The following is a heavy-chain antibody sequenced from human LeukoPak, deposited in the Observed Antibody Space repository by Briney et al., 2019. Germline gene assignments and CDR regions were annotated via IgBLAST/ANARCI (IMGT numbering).Heavy chain of an antibody. Sequence: ASVTVSCKASGYTFTGYYMHWVRQAPGQGPEWMGWINPNSGGTSYAQKFQDRVTMTRDTSISTAYMELSRLTSDDTAVYYCARGDGGLWNFDYWGQGTLVTVSS. D-gene: IGHD2-21*01. CDR2: INPNSGGT. CDR3: ARGDGGLWNFDY. J-gene: IGHJ4*02. CDR1: GYTFTGYY. V-gene: IGHV1-2*02.